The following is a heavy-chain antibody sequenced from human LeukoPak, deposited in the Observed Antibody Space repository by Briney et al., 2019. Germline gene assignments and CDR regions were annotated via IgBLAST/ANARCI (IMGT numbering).Heavy chain of an antibody. V-gene: IGHV3-74*01. Sequence: PGGSLRLSCTASGFRFSDFWMHWVRQAPGKGLVRVSRRGDWHDTTYADSVKGRFTISRDNAQNTLYLQMNSLRVEDTAVYYCASDRVLGSGSLDNWGQGTLVTVSS. CDR2: RGDWHDT. J-gene: IGHJ4*02. CDR3: ASDRVLGSGSLDN. D-gene: IGHD3-10*01. CDR1: GFRFSDFW.